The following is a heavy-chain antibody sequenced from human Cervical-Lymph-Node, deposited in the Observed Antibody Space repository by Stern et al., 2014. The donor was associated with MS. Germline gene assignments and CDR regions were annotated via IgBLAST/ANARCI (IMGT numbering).Heavy chain of an antibody. Sequence: QVQLVQSGAEVKKPGSSVKVSCKASGGTFSSYAISWVRQAPGQGLEWMGGIIPIFGTANYAQKFQGRVTITADESTSTAYMELSSLRSEDTAVYYCARLVKRRQPMARYYYYGMDVWGQGTTVTVSS. D-gene: IGHD2-21*01. CDR1: GGTFSSYA. J-gene: IGHJ6*02. CDR2: IIPIFGTA. V-gene: IGHV1-69*01. CDR3: ARLVKRRQPMARYYYYGMDV.